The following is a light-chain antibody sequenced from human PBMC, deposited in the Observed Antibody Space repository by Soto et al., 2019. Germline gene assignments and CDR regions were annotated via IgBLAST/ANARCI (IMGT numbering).Light chain of an antibody. CDR2: AAS. CDR3: QKYFSAPPT. J-gene: IGKJ1*01. CDR1: QGIRND. Sequence: QINQTPSSLSSSVGDRITITCRASQGIRNDLGWYQQKPGKAPKLLIYAASSLQSGVPSRFSGSGSGTDFTLTISSLQPEDAATYYCQKYFSAPPTFGQGTKVDIK. V-gene: IGKV1-6*01.